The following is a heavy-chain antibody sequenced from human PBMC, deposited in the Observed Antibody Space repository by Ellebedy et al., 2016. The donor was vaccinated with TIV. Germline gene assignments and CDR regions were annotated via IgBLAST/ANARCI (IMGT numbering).Heavy chain of an antibody. D-gene: IGHD3-3*01. Sequence: GESLKISCKGSGYSFTSYWISWVRQVPGKGLEWMGRIDASDSYTNYSQSFQGHVTISADKSISTAYLQWSSLKASDTAMDCCARSRRSGAYYDFWSGYYANYYYGMDVWGQGTTVTVSS. V-gene: IGHV5-10-1*01. CDR2: IDASDSYT. J-gene: IGHJ6*02. CDR1: GYSFTSYW. CDR3: ARSRRSGAYYDFWSGYYANYYYGMDV.